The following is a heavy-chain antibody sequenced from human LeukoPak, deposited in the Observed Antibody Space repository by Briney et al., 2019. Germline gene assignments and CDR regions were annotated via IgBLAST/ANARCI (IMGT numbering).Heavy chain of an antibody. J-gene: IGHJ4*02. Sequence: GGSLRLSCAASGFTFSSYSMNWVRQAPGKGLEWVSSISSSSSYIYYADSVKGRFTISRDNAKNSLYLQMNSLRAEDTAVYYCAKGGNSGSYSPFDYWGQGTLVTVSS. CDR2: ISSSSSYI. CDR1: GFTFSSYS. V-gene: IGHV3-21*04. CDR3: AKGGNSGSYSPFDY. D-gene: IGHD1-26*01.